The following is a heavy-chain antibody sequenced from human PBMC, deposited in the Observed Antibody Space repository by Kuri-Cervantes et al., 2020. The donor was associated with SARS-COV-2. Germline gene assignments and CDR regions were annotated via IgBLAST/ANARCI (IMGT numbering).Heavy chain of an antibody. D-gene: IGHD1-26*01. CDR1: GFAFSSYE. Sequence: GESLKISCAASGFAFSSYEMNWVRQAPGKGLEWVSYISSSGNTIYYADSVKARFTISRDNAKNSLYLQMTSLRAEDTAVYYCARDLSQGLLRNWGQGTLVTVSS. J-gene: IGHJ4*02. CDR3: ARDLSQGLLRN. V-gene: IGHV3-48*03. CDR2: ISSSGNTI.